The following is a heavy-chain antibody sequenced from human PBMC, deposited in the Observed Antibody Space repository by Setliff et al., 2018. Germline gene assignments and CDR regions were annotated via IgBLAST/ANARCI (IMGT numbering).Heavy chain of an antibody. Sequence: GGSLRLSCIVSGFSFSNYGMTWVRQAPGKGLEWISYISTSSTSTHYADSVKGRFTISRDNAKNSLYLQLNSLRAEDKAVYYCARDWTSGYSSGWSRGRTRGFRGYYHETPWFDPWGQGTLVTVSS. V-gene: IGHV3-48*04. CDR2: ISTSSTST. CDR1: GFSFSNYG. D-gene: IGHD6-19*01. CDR3: ARDWTSGYSSGWSRGRTRGFRGYYHETPWFDP. J-gene: IGHJ5*02.